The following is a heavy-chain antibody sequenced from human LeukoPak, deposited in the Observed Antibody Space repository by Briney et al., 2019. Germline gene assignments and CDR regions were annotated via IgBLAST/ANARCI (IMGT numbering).Heavy chain of an antibody. D-gene: IGHD3-22*01. CDR1: ALTLSDSA. V-gene: IGHV3-73*01. Sequence: GGSLRPSRAAAALTLSDSAMDWVRQASGKGLEWVGRIRSKGNSYATEYAASVKSRFTISRDDSKNTAYLQMNSLNTEEKTVDYCTARPPDHYGSSAYLFEYWGLGTLVIVSS. J-gene: IGHJ4*02. CDR2: IRSKGNSYAT. CDR3: TARPPDHYGSSAYLFEY.